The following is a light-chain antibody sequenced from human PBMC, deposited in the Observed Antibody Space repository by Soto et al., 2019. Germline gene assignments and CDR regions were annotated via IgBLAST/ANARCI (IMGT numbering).Light chain of an antibody. Sequence: QSVLTQPASVSGSPGQSITISCTGTSSDIGAYNFVSWYQQHPGKAPKLMLYDVNIRPSGVSNRFSGPKSGNTASLTISGLQAEDEADYYCTSWKTSTTMIFGGGTKVTVL. CDR1: SSDIGAYNF. V-gene: IGLV2-14*03. CDR3: TSWKTSTTMI. J-gene: IGLJ2*01. CDR2: DVN.